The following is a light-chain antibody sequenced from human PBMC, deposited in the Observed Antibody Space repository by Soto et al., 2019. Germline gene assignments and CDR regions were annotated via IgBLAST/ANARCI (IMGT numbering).Light chain of an antibody. CDR1: SSNIGANYD. J-gene: IGLJ2*01. CDR3: QSYDSSLSASI. V-gene: IGLV1-40*01. CDR2: ANT. Sequence: QSVLTQPPSVSGAPGQRATISCTGTSSNIGANYDVHWYKQLPGTAPKLLIYANTNRPSGVPDRFSGSKSGSSASLVITGLQAEDEADYYCQSYDSSLSASIFGGGTKLTVL.